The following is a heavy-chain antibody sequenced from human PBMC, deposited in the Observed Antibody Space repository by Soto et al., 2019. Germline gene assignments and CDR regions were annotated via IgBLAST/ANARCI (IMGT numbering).Heavy chain of an antibody. J-gene: IGHJ6*02. D-gene: IGHD2-21*01. CDR2: ITASGGNT. CDR3: AKSLMNAKEV. V-gene: IGHV3-23*01. CDR1: GFNFRSYG. Sequence: EVQLLESGGGLVQPGGSLRLSCTASGFNFRSYGMSWVRQAPGKGLEWVSGITASGGNTYYTDSVKGRFTISRDNSKNTLYLQMSGLRVEDTAVFHCAKSLMNAKEVWGQGTTVTVSS.